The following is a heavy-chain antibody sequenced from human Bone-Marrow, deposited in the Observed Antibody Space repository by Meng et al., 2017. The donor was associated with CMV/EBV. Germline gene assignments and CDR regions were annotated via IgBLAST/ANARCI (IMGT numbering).Heavy chain of an antibody. Sequence: GESLKISCAASGFTFSSYWMHWVRQAPGKGLVWVSRINSDGSSTSYADSVKGRFTISRDNAKNTLYLQMNSLRAEDTAVYYCAKDGGYCTSISCPGRPDYWGQGALVTVSS. D-gene: IGHD2-2*01. CDR1: GFTFSSYW. CDR2: INSDGSST. CDR3: AKDGGYCTSISCPGRPDY. V-gene: IGHV3-74*01. J-gene: IGHJ4*02.